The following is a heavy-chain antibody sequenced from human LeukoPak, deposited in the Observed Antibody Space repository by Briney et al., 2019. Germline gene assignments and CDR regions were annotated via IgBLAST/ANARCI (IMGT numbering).Heavy chain of an antibody. D-gene: IGHD3-22*01. J-gene: IGHJ4*02. V-gene: IGHV1-69*04. CDR3: ATARWLLLLGPLFDY. CDR1: GGTFSSYA. CDR2: IIPILGIA. Sequence: SVKVSCKASGGTFSSYAISWVRQAPGQGLEWMGRIIPILGIANYAQKFQGRVTITADKSTSTAYMELSSLRSEDTAVYYCATARWLLLLGPLFDYWGQGTLVAVSS.